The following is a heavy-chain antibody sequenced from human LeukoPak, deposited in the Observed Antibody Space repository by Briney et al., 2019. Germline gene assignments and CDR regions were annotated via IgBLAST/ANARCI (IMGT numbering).Heavy chain of an antibody. CDR1: GYTFTNND. J-gene: IGHJ4*02. Sequence: GASVKVSCKASGYTFTNNDIHWVRQATGQGLEWMGWMHPNSDDTGYAQKFQGRVTMTRNTSISTAYMEPSSLRPEDTAVYYCARHFGTGDNFDYWGQGTLLIVSS. D-gene: IGHD1-1*01. CDR2: MHPNSDDT. V-gene: IGHV1-8*01. CDR3: ARHFGTGDNFDY.